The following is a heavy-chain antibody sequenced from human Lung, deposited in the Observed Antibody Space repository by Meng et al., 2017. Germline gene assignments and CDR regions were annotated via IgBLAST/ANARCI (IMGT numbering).Heavy chain of an antibody. CDR3: TWDDKAVSDY. CDR1: GFYFSNAW. Sequence: LVDAGGDLVKPGGSLRPSCAASGFYFSNAWMSWVRQAPGKGLEWVGRIKSNTDGGTTEYAAPVTGRFTISRDDSKSTLNLHLSGLRTDDTGVYYCTWDDKAVSDYWGQGTLVTVSS. D-gene: IGHD3-9*01. J-gene: IGHJ4*02. V-gene: IGHV3-15*01. CDR2: IKSNTDGGTT.